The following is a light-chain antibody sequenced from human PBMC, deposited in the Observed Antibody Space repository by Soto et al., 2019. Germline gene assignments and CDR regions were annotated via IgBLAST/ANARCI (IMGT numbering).Light chain of an antibody. CDR3: SSYTSSNTLVV. V-gene: IGLV2-14*01. CDR2: EVT. Sequence: QSALTQPASVSGSPGQSITISCTGTSSDVGDYNFVSWYQQHPGKAPKLMIYEVTNRPSGVSNRFSGSKSGNTASLTIYGLKAEDEADYYCSSYTSSNTLVVFGGGTQLTVL. CDR1: SSDVGDYNF. J-gene: IGLJ2*01.